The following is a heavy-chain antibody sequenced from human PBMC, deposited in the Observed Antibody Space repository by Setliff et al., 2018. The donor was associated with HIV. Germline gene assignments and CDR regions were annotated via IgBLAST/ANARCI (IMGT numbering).Heavy chain of an antibody. Sequence: ASVKVSCKASGYTFINYYIHWVRQAPGQGLEWMGRISPGSAAANYAQKFQGRVTITADESTSTAYMELSSLTSADTAVYYCARDFPYSGSWYFDYWGQGTLVTVSS. CDR3: ARDFPYSGSWYFDY. CDR1: GYTFINYY. CDR2: ISPGSAAA. D-gene: IGHD6-13*01. J-gene: IGHJ4*02. V-gene: IGHV1-2*06.